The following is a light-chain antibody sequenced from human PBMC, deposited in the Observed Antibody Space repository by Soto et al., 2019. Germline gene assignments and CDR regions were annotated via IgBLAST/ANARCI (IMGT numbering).Light chain of an antibody. Sequence: QSALTQPASVSVSPGQSITISCTGTSSDVGSYNLVSWYQQHPGKAPKLMIYEGSKRPSGVSNRFSGSKSGNTASLTISGPQAEDEADYSCCSYAGSSTWVFGGGTKLPVL. V-gene: IGLV2-23*01. CDR3: CSYAGSSTWV. CDR1: SSDVGSYNL. CDR2: EGS. J-gene: IGLJ3*02.